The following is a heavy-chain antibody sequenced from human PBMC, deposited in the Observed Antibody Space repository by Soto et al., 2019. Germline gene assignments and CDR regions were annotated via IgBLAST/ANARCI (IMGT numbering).Heavy chain of an antibody. V-gene: IGHV4-31*03. D-gene: IGHD1-26*01. CDR2: IYYSGST. CDR3: AREGATGPFDY. J-gene: IGHJ4*02. Sequence: QVQLQESGPGLVKPSQTLSLTCTVSGGSISSGGYNWSWIRQHPGKGLEWIGYIYYSGSTYYNPSLKSRVTISVDTSKNQFSLKLSSVTAADTAVYYCAREGATGPFDYWGQGTLVSVSS. CDR1: GGSISSGGYN.